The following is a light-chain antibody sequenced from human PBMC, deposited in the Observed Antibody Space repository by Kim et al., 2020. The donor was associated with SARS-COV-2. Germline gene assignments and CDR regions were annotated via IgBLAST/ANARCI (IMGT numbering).Light chain of an antibody. CDR1: QDISNY. V-gene: IGKV1-33*01. CDR3: QQYDNLPIT. J-gene: IGKJ5*01. Sequence: DIQMTVSLSSLSASVGDRVTITCQASQDISNYLNWYQQKPGKAPKLLIYDASNLEKGVPSRFSGSGSGTDFTFTISSLQPEDIATYYCQQYDNLPITFGQGTRLEIK. CDR2: DAS.